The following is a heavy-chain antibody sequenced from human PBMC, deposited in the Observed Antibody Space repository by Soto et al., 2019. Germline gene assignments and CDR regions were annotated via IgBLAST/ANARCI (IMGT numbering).Heavy chain of an antibody. CDR2: ISSASKAI. CDR1: GFAFSSYS. Sequence: GGPLRLSCVALGFAFSSYSVNWVRQSTGEKVEERTYISSASKAINYADPAKGGLAATRDNDKNTQVLQMSSRRDEDAAVYYYAREQSLGARSIDDWGQGTLVTVSS. D-gene: IGHD1-26*01. J-gene: IGHJ4*01. CDR3: AREQSLGARSIDD. V-gene: IGHV3-48*02.